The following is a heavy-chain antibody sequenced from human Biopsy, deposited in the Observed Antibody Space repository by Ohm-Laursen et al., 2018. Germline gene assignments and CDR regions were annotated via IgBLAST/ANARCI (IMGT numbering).Heavy chain of an antibody. V-gene: IGHV4-39*01. CDR3: ARHPTGFWFDP. Sequence: SDTLSLTCTVSGDSISTSTTYYWAWLRQPPGKGLEWIGSIYNSETTFYNPSLKSRVAISVDTSTNHFSLKVSSVTAADTALYYCARHPTGFWFDPWGHGTLVTVSS. J-gene: IGHJ5*02. CDR1: GDSISTSTTYY. CDR2: IYNSETT.